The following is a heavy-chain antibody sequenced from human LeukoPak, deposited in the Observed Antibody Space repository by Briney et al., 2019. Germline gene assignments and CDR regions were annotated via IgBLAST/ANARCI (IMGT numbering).Heavy chain of an antibody. D-gene: IGHD1-26*01. Sequence: GGSLRLSCAASGVTFSTYAMTWVRQTPGKGLEWVSAITGSGVSTFYAGSVKGRFTISRDNSKNTLFLQMNSLRAEDTAVYYCAKGVVGVTSPNSLDYWGQGTLVTVSS. CDR3: AKGVVGVTSPNSLDY. CDR1: GVTFSTYA. J-gene: IGHJ4*02. V-gene: IGHV3-23*01. CDR2: ITGSGVST.